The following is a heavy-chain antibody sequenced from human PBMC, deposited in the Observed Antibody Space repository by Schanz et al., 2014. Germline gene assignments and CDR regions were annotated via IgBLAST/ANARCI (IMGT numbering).Heavy chain of an antibody. CDR3: ARIGGSVFDY. Sequence: VQVVESGGGLVQPGGSLRLSCAASGFVFSDYFMAWIRQPPGRGLEWVSYIGNGGVTIYYADSVKGRFTISRDNSKNSLYLQMNSLRAEDTAVYYCARIGGSVFDYWAQGTLVTVSS. V-gene: IGHV3-11*01. D-gene: IGHD3-10*01. J-gene: IGHJ4*02. CDR1: GFVFSDYF. CDR2: IGNGGVTI.